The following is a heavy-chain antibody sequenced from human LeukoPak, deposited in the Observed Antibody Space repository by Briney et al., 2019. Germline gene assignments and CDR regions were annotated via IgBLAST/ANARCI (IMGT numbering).Heavy chain of an antibody. CDR3: ASLATIGSDSFDI. CDR2: INPSGGTT. J-gene: IGHJ3*02. CDR1: GYSFTTFY. D-gene: IGHD2-2*03. Sequence: ASVKVSCKASGYSFTTFYMHWVRQAPGQGLEWIGIINPSGGTTSQAQKFQGSVTMTRDTSTSTVYMELSSLRSEDTAVYYCASLATIGSDSFDIWGQGKMVTVSS. V-gene: IGHV1-46*01.